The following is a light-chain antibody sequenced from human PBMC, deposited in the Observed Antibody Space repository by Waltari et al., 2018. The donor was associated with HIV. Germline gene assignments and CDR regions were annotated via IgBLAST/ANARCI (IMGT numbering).Light chain of an antibody. CDR3: QSYDSSLNKV. CDR1: RSNIGSGYE. J-gene: IGLJ2*01. CDR2: GNT. V-gene: IGLV1-40*01. Sequence: QSVLTQPPSMSGAPGQRVTISCTGSRSNIGSGYEVHWYQQLPGTAPKLLIYGNTNRPSGVPDRFSVSQSGTSASLAITGLQAEDEADYYCQSYDSSLNKVFGGGTKLTVL.